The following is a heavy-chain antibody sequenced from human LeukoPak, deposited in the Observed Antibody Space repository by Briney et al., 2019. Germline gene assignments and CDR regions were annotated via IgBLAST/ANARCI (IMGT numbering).Heavy chain of an antibody. CDR1: GGTFSSYA. V-gene: IGHV1-18*01. Sequence: GASVKVSCKASGGTFSSYAISWVRQAPGQGLEWMGWISAYNGNTNYAQKLQGRVTMTTDTSTSTAYMELRSLRSDDTAVYYCARDSDLLLWFGELIYFDYWGQGTLVTVSS. D-gene: IGHD3-10*01. CDR3: ARDSDLLLWFGELIYFDY. CDR2: ISAYNGNT. J-gene: IGHJ4*02.